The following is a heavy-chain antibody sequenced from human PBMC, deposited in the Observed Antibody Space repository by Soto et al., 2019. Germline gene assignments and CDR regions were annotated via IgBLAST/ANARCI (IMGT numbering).Heavy chain of an antibody. CDR1: GYTFTSYG. CDR3: ARDRKIYYDSSGYSFDY. D-gene: IGHD3-22*01. J-gene: IGHJ4*02. CDR2: ISAYNGNT. V-gene: IGHV1-18*04. Sequence: ASVKVSCKASGYTFTSYGISWVRQAPGQGLEWTGWISAYNGNTNYAQKLQGRVTMTTDTSTSTAYMELRSLRSDDTAVYYCARDRKIYYDSSGYSFDYWGQGTLVTVSS.